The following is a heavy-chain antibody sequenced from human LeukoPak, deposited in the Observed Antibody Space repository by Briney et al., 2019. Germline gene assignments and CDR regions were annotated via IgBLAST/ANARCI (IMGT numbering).Heavy chain of an antibody. J-gene: IGHJ3*02. CDR3: ARDCTSPYDYVWGSFYGGAFDI. D-gene: IGHD3-16*01. V-gene: IGHV3-21*01. Sequence: GGSLRLSCAASGFTFSSYSMNWVRQAPGKGLEWVSSISSSSSYIYYADSVKGRFTISRDNAKNSLYLQMNSLRAEDTAVYYCARDCTSPYDYVWGSFYGGAFDIWGQGTMVTVSS. CDR1: GFTFSSYS. CDR2: ISSSSSYI.